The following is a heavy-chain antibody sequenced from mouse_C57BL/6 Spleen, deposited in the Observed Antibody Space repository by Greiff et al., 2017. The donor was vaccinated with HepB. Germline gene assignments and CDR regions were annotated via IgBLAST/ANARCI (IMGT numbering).Heavy chain of an antibody. CDR1: GYSITSGYY. CDR2: ISYDGSN. V-gene: IGHV3-6*01. J-gene: IGHJ3*01. Sequence: EVHLVESGPGLVKPSQSLSLTCSVTGYSITSGYYWNWIRQFPGNKLEWMGYISYDGSNNYNPSLKNRISITRDTSKNQFFLKLNSVTTEDTATYYCASIYYGNSFAYWGQGTLVTVSA. CDR3: ASIYYGNSFAY. D-gene: IGHD2-1*01.